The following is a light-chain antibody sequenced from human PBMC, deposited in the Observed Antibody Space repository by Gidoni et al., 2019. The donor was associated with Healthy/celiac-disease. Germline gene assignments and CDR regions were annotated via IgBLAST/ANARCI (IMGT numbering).Light chain of an antibody. V-gene: IGLV3-19*01. J-gene: IGLJ2*01. CDR1: SLRSYY. Sequence: SSELTQDPAVSVALGQTVRITCQGDSLRSYYASWYQQKPGHAPVLVIYGKNNRRSGIPDRFSGSSSGNTASVTITGAQAEDEADYYCNSRDSSGNHVVFGGGTKRTVL. CDR2: GKN. CDR3: NSRDSSGNHVV.